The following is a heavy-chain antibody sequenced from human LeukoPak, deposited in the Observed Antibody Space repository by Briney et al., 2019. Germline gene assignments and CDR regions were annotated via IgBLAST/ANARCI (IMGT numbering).Heavy chain of an antibody. D-gene: IGHD6-19*01. CDR2: IWYDGSNK. V-gene: IGHV3-33*01. CDR3: ARRSVAGYFDY. Sequence: PGRSLRLSCAASGFTFSNYGMHWVCQAPGKGLEWVAVIWYDGSNKYYADSVKGRFIISRDNSKNTLYLQMNSLRAEDTAVYYCARRSVAGYFDYWGQGTLVTVSS. J-gene: IGHJ4*02. CDR1: GFTFSNYG.